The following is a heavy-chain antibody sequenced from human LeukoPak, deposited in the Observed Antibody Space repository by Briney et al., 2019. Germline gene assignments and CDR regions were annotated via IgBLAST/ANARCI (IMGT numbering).Heavy chain of an antibody. J-gene: IGHJ4*02. CDR2: ISWNSVNI. V-gene: IGHV3-9*01. Sequence: GRSLRLSCAASGFTFDDYAMHWVRQAPGKGLGWVSGISWNSVNIGHEDSVKGRFTISRDNAKNSLHLQMNSLRPEDTALYYCVKDRGLRNQWLQVTYDSWGQGTLVTVSS. CDR3: VKDRGLRNQWLQVTYDS. CDR1: GFTFDDYA. D-gene: IGHD5-24*01.